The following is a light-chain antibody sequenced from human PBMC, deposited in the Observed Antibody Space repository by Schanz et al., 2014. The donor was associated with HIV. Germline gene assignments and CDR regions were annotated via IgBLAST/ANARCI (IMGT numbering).Light chain of an antibody. CDR2: DVS. V-gene: IGLV2-14*03. J-gene: IGLJ1*01. Sequence: QSALTQPASVSGSPGQSISISCTGTSGDVGSYNYVSWYQQHPGKAPKLMIYDVSNRPSGVSSRFSGSKSGNTASLTISGLQAEDEADYYGCSYTTTSTYVFGAGTKVTV. CDR3: CSYTTTSTYV. CDR1: SGDVGSYNY.